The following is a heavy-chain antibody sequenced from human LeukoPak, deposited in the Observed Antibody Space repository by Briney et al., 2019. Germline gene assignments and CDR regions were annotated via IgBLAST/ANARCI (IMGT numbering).Heavy chain of an antibody. J-gene: IGHJ4*02. CDR1: GYTFTSYG. D-gene: IGHD2-2*01. CDR2: ISGDNGST. Sequence: GASVKVSCKASGYTFTSYGISWVRQAPGQGLEWMEWISGDNGSTNYAQKLQGRVTMTTDTSTSTAYMELRSLRSDDSAIYYCAREDTRRGSRGYFDYWGQGTLVTVSS. CDR3: AREDTRRGSRGYFDY. V-gene: IGHV1-18*01.